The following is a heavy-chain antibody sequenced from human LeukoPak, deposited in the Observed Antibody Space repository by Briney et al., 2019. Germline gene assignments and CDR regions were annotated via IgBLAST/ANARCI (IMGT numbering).Heavy chain of an antibody. J-gene: IGHJ4*02. D-gene: IGHD3-16*02. Sequence: PGRSLRLSCTASGFTFGDYAMSWVRQAPGKGLEWVGFIRSKAYGGTTEYAASVKGRFTISRDDSKSIAHLQMNSLKTEDTAVYYCTRGITFGGVIVIHFDYWGQGTLVTVSS. CDR2: IRSKAYGGTT. CDR3: TRGITFGGVIVIHFDY. V-gene: IGHV3-49*04. CDR1: GFTFGDYA.